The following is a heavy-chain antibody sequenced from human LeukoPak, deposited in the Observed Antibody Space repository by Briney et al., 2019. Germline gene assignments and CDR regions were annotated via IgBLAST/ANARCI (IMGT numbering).Heavy chain of an antibody. Sequence: ASVKVSCKASGYTFTSYYMHWVRQAPGQGLEWMGIINPSGGSTSYAQKFQGRVTISRDTSISTAYMELSRLTSDDTAMYFCATGGGSSGYPDSWGQGTLVTVSS. D-gene: IGHD3-22*01. J-gene: IGHJ4*02. CDR2: INPSGGST. CDR3: ATGGGSSGYPDS. CDR1: GYTFTSYY. V-gene: IGHV1-46*01.